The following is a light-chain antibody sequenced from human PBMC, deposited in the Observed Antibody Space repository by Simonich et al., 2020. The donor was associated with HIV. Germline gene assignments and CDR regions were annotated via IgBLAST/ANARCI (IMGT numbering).Light chain of an antibody. Sequence: DIQMTQSPSSVSASVGGRVTITCRASQGVSRWLAWYQQKPGRAPKLLIYKASSLESGVPSRFSGSGSGTEFTLTISSLQPDDFATYYCQQYNSYSWTFGQGTKVEIK. CDR1: QGVSRW. CDR2: KAS. V-gene: IGKV1-5*03. CDR3: QQYNSYSWT. J-gene: IGKJ1*01.